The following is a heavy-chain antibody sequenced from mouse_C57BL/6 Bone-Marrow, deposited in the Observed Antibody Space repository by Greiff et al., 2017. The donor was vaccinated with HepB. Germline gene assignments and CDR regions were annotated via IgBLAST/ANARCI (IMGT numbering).Heavy chain of an antibody. D-gene: IGHD1-1*01. Sequence: VKLMESGPGLVQPSQSLSITCTVSGFSLTSYGVHWVRQSPGKGLEWLGVIWRGGSTDYNAAFMSRLSITKDNSKSQVFFKMNSLQADDTAIYYCAKNYGSSYVWFAYWGQGTLVTVSA. CDR2: IWRGGST. J-gene: IGHJ3*01. V-gene: IGHV2-5*01. CDR3: AKNYGSSYVWFAY. CDR1: GFSLTSYG.